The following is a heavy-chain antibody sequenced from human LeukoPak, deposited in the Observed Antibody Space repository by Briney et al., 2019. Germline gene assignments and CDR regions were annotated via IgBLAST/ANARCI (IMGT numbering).Heavy chain of an antibody. J-gene: IGHJ4*02. D-gene: IGHD2-2*01. CDR1: AFTFSTYG. V-gene: IGHV3-30*02. CDR3: AKGHCSSTSCYGTGFDY. CDR2: IRYDGSNK. Sequence: PGGSLRLSCAASAFTFSTYGMHWVRQAPDKGLEWVAFIRYDGSNKYYADSVKGRFTLSRDNSKNTLYLQMNSLRAEDTAVYYCAKGHCSSTSCYGTGFDYWGQGTLVTVSS.